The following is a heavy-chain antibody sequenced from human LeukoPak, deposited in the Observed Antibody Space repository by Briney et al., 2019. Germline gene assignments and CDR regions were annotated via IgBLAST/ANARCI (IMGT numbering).Heavy chain of an antibody. J-gene: IGHJ4*02. V-gene: IGHV3-30*18. CDR3: AKLTITYYYDSSGYYLPDY. Sequence: GGSLRLSCAASGFTFSSYGMHWVRQAPGKGLEWVAVISYDGSNKYYADSVKGRFTISRDNSKNTLYLQMNSLRAEDATVYYCAKLTITYYYDSSGYYLPDYWGQGTLVTVSS. CDR2: ISYDGSNK. CDR1: GFTFSSYG. D-gene: IGHD3-22*01.